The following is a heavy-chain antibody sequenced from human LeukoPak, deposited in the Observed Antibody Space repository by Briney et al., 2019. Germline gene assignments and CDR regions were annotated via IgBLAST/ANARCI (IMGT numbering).Heavy chain of an antibody. CDR2: IYYSGST. J-gene: IGHJ3*01. Sequence: SETLSLTCTVSVGSISSSSYYWGWIRQPPGKGLEWIGSIYYSGSTYYNPSLKSRVTISVDTSKNQFSLKLSSVTAADTAVYYCARDQSLAEVWGQGTMVTVSS. CDR3: ARDQSLAEV. V-gene: IGHV4-39*07. CDR1: VGSISSSSYY.